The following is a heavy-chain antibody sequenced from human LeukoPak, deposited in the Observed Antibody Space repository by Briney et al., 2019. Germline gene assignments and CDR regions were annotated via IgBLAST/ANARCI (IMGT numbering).Heavy chain of an antibody. CDR1: GFTFSSYS. D-gene: IGHD2-8*01. CDR2: ISSSSSYI. Sequence: GGSLRLSCAASGFTFSSYSMTWVRQAPGKGLEWVSFISSSSSYIYYADSVKGRFTISRDNAKNSLYLQMNSLRAEDTAVYYCARGVGYVGAFDYWGQGTLVTVSS. J-gene: IGHJ4*02. V-gene: IGHV3-21*01. CDR3: ARGVGYVGAFDY.